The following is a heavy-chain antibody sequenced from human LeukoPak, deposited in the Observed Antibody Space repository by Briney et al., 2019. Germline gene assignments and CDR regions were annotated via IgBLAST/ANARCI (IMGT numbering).Heavy chain of an antibody. Sequence: GGSLRLSCAASGFTFSSYAMSWVRQAPGKGLEWVAVIWYDGSNKYYADSVKGRFTISRDNSKNTLYLQMNSLRAEDTAVYYCARDYGDHEPLDYWGQGTLVTVSS. CDR3: ARDYGDHEPLDY. CDR1: GFTFSSYA. J-gene: IGHJ4*02. D-gene: IGHD4-17*01. CDR2: IWYDGSNK. V-gene: IGHV3-33*08.